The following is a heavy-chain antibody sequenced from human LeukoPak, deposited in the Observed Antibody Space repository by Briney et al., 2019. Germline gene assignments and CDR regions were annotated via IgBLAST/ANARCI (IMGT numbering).Heavy chain of an antibody. CDR1: GFTVSSNY. Sequence: GGSLRLSCAASGFTVSSNYMSWVRQAPGKGLEWVSVIYSGGSTYYADSVKGRFTISRDNSKNTLYLLMNSLRAEDTAVYYCARVRGLPRYFDYWGQGTLVTVSS. V-gene: IGHV3-53*01. CDR2: IYSGGST. D-gene: IGHD5-12*01. J-gene: IGHJ4*02. CDR3: ARVRGLPRYFDY.